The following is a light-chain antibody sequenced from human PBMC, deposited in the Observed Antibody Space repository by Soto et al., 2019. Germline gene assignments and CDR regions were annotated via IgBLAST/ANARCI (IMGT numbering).Light chain of an antibody. V-gene: IGLV2-8*01. J-gene: IGLJ1*01. Sequence: QSALSKPHAAAGSPGQSFLISCTGTTSDVGAYNYVSWYQQPSAKAPTLMLCEVSKRPYGVPDRSSGSKSGNTASLTVAELQGEDEADYYCRSHAGRNHYVFGTGTQVTGL. CDR3: RSHAGRNHYV. CDR1: TSDVGAYNY. CDR2: EVS.